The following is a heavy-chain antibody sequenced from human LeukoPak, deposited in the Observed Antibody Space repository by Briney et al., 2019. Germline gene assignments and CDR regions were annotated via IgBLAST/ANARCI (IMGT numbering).Heavy chain of an antibody. CDR1: GGSFSGYY. CDR2: INRSGST. V-gene: IGHV4-34*01. Sequence: SETLSLTCAVYGGSFSGYYWSWIHKPPGKGLEWIGEINRSGSTNYNPSLKSRVTISVDTSKNQFSLKLTSVTAADTAVYYCARGLSAIVHWGQGTPVTVSS. D-gene: IGHD2-21*02. J-gene: IGHJ4*02. CDR3: ARGLSAIVH.